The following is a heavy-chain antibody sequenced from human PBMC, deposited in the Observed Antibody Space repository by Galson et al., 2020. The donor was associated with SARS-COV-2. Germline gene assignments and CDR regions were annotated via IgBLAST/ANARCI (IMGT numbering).Heavy chain of an antibody. CDR3: ARSGWYGSGSYYNVYWFDP. CDR2: IVVCSGKT. D-gene: IGHD3-10*01. J-gene: IGHJ5*02. CDR1: GFTFTSYA. Sequence: SVTVSCKASGFTFTSYAVQRVRQARGQRLEWTGWIVVCSGKTNHPQKLQERVTITRDMSTSTAYMDLSSLRSEDTAVYYCARSGWYGSGSYYNVYWFDPWGQGTLVTVSS. V-gene: IGHV1-58*01.